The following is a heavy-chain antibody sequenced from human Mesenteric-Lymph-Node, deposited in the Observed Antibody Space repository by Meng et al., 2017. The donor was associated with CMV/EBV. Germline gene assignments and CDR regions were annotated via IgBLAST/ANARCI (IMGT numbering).Heavy chain of an antibody. CDR2: MNNDESTI. CDR3: ARVGGGNPFDY. CDR1: GFTFSSYW. D-gene: IGHD4-23*01. V-gene: IGHV3-74*01. Sequence: GGSLRLSCAASGFTFSSYWMHWVRQAPGKGLVWVSRMNNDESTISYADSVKGRFTISRDNAKNTLYLQMNSPRVDDTAVYYCARVGGGNPFDYWGQGTLVTVSS. J-gene: IGHJ4*02.